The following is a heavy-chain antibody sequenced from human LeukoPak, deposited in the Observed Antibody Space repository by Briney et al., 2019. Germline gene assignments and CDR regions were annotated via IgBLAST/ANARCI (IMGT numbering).Heavy chain of an antibody. J-gene: IGHJ5*02. Sequence: GGSLRLSCAASGFTFSSYAMSWVRQAPGKGLEWVSAISGSGGSTYYADSVKGRFTISRDNAKNSLYLQMNSLRAEDTAVYYCARGGIVVVPAAIPVDWFDPWGQGTLVTVSS. CDR2: ISGSGGST. D-gene: IGHD2-2*02. CDR3: ARGGIVVVPAAIPVDWFDP. CDR1: GFTFSSYA. V-gene: IGHV3-23*01.